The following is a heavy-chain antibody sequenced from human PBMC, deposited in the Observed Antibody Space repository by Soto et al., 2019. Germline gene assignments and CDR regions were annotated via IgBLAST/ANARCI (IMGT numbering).Heavy chain of an antibody. CDR1: GFTFSSYG. CDR2: ISYDGTNK. D-gene: IGHD3-3*01. J-gene: IGHJ6*03. V-gene: IGHV3-30*03. Sequence: GGSLRLSCAASGFTFSSYGMHWVRQAPGKGLEWVALISYDGTNKYYADSVKGRFTISRDNSKNTLYLQMNSLRAEDTAVYYCARSTYYDFWSGYKDYYYYYMDVWGKGTTVTVSS. CDR3: ARSTYYDFWSGYKDYYYYYMDV.